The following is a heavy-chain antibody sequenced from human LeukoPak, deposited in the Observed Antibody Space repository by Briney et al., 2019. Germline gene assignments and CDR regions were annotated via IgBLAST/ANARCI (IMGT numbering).Heavy chain of an antibody. CDR1: GGSVSSYY. CDR2: IYSSGST. Sequence: SETLSLTCTVSGGSVSSYYWSWLRQPPGKGLEWIGHIYSSGSTNYNPSLRSRLTISVDTSTSQLSLKLSSVTAADTAVYYCARHKPTGSYPLELWGQGTLVTVSS. D-gene: IGHD3-10*01. J-gene: IGHJ4*02. V-gene: IGHV4-59*08. CDR3: ARHKPTGSYPLEL.